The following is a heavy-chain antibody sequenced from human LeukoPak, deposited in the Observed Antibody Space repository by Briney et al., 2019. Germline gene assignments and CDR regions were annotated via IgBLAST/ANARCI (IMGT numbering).Heavy chain of an antibody. V-gene: IGHV4-34*01. CDR1: GGSFSNYY. CDR3: ARSFRGYWVYYFDY. Sequence: PSETLSLTCAVYGGSFSNYYWSWIRQPPDKGLEWIGEINHSGSTNYNPSLKSRVTISVDTSKNQFSLKLSSVTAADTAVYYCARSFRGYWVYYFDYWGQGTLVTVSS. D-gene: IGHD3-22*01. J-gene: IGHJ4*02. CDR2: INHSGST.